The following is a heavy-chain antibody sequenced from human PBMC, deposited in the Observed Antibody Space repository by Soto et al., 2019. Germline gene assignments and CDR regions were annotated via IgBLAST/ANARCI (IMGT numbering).Heavy chain of an antibody. Sequence: EVQLLESGGGLVQPGGSLRLSCAASGFTFSSYAMSWVRQAPGKGLEWVSAISGSGGSTYYADSVKGRFTISRDNSKNTLYLQMNSLRAEDTAVYYCAKDLSTYYGFWSGYLDAFDIWGQGTMVTVSS. J-gene: IGHJ3*02. V-gene: IGHV3-23*01. CDR2: ISGSGGST. CDR1: GFTFSSYA. D-gene: IGHD3-3*01. CDR3: AKDLSTYYGFWSGYLDAFDI.